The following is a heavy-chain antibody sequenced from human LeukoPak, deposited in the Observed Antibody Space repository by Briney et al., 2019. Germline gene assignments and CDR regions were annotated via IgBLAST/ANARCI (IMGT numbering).Heavy chain of an antibody. V-gene: IGHV4-4*02. CDR3: ARHIGILGEWGFDC. CDR2: IYHSGST. Sequence: GSLRLSCAASGFTFSSYAMIWVRQPPGKGLEWIGEIYHSGSTNYNPSLKSRVTISVDKSKNQFSLKLSSVTAADTAMYYCARHIGILGEWGFDCWGQGTLVTVSS. CDR1: GFTFSSYAM. J-gene: IGHJ4*02. D-gene: IGHD2-8*01.